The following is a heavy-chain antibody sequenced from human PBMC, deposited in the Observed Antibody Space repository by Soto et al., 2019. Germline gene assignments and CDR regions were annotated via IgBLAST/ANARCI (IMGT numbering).Heavy chain of an antibody. Sequence: GGTLRLSCAASGFTFSGSAMHWVRQASGKGLEWVGRIRSKANSYATAYAASVKGRFTISRDDSKNTAYLQMNSLKTGVTSVYYCTGSLGGGSYPGVFDYWGQGTLVTVSS. CDR1: GFTFSGSA. D-gene: IGHD1-26*01. CDR2: IRSKANSYAT. J-gene: IGHJ4*02. V-gene: IGHV3-73*01. CDR3: TGSLGGGSYPGVFDY.